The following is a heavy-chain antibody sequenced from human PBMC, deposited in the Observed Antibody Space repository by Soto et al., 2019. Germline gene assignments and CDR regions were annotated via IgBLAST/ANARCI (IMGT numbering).Heavy chain of an antibody. CDR2: ISSSSSYI. Sequence: GESLKISCAASGFTFSSYSMNWVRQAPGKGLEWVSSISSSSSYIYYADSVKGRFTISRDNAKNSLYLQMNSLRAEDTAVYYCARVRSVTSVFDYWGQGTLVTVSS. CDR3: ARVRSVTSVFDY. V-gene: IGHV3-21*01. CDR1: GFTFSSYS. J-gene: IGHJ4*02. D-gene: IGHD4-17*01.